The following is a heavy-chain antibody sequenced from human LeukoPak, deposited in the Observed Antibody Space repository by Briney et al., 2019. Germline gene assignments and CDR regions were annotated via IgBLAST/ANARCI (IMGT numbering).Heavy chain of an antibody. CDR1: GGTFSSYA. D-gene: IGHD3-10*01. CDR2: IIPIFGTA. J-gene: IGHJ4*02. Sequence: SVKVSCKASGGTFSSYAISWVRQAPGQGLEWMGGIIPIFGTANYAQKFQGRVTITADKSTSTAYMELNSLRAEDTAVYYCAKTYGSGSRYYFDYWGQGTLVTVSS. CDR3: AKTYGSGSRYYFDY. V-gene: IGHV1-69*06.